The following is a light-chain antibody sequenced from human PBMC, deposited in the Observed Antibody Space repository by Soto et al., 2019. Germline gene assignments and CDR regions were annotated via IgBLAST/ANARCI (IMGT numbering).Light chain of an antibody. CDR1: QSVSSN. CDR3: QQYNNWPLT. J-gene: IGKJ5*01. V-gene: IGKV3D-15*01. Sequence: EMVLTQAPATLSLSPGERATLSCRASQSVSSNLAWHLQRPGQAPRLLIYGASTRATGVPARFSGGGSGTEFTLTITSLQSEDFAVYWCQQYNNWPLTFGPGTRLDIK. CDR2: GAS.